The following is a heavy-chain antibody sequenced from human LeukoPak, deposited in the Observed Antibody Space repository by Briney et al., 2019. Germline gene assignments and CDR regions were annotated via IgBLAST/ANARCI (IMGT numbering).Heavy chain of an antibody. Sequence: ASVKVSCKASGYTFTSYYMHWVRQAPGQGLEWMGIINPSGGSTSYAQKFQGRVTMTRGMSTSTVYMELSSLRSEDTAVYYCARGDYYDSSGYYPDYWGQGTLVTVSS. V-gene: IGHV1-46*01. CDR3: ARGDYYDSSGYYPDY. CDR2: INPSGGST. D-gene: IGHD3-22*01. J-gene: IGHJ4*02. CDR1: GYTFTSYY.